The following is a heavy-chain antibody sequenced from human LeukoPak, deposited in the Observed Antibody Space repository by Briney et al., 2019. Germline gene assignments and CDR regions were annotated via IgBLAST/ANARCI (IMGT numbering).Heavy chain of an antibody. CDR2: INHSGST. CDR3: ARARGYSYGYHFDC. D-gene: IGHD5-18*01. J-gene: IGHJ4*02. CDR1: GGSFSGYY. Sequence: PSETLSLTRAVYGGSFSGYYWSWVRQPPGKGLEWIGQINHSGSTNYNPSLKSRVTISVDTSKNQFSLKLSSVTAADTAVYYCARARGYSYGYHFDCWGQGTLVTVSS. V-gene: IGHV4-34*01.